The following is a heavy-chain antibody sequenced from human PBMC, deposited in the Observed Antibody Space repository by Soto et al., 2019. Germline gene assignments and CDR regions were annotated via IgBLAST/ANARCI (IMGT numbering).Heavy chain of an antibody. CDR2: ISYDGSNK. CDR3: AKDPYGDLGAEYYFDY. Sequence: QVQLVESGGGVVQPGRSLRLSCAASGFTFSSYGMHWVRQAPVKGLEWVAVISYDGSNKYYADSVKGRFTISRDNSKNTLDLQMNSLRAEDTAVYYCAKDPYGDLGAEYYFDYWGQGTLVTVYS. CDR1: GFTFSSYG. V-gene: IGHV3-30*18. D-gene: IGHD4-17*01. J-gene: IGHJ4*02.